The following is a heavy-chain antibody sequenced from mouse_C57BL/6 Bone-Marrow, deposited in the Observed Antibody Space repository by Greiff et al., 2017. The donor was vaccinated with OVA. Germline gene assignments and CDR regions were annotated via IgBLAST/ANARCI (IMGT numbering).Heavy chain of an antibody. Sequence: VQLQESGPELVKPGASVKISCKASGYAFSSSWMNWVKQRPGKGLEWIGRIYPGDGDTNYNGKFKGKATLTADKSSSTAYMQPSSLTSEDSAVCVGERGEGNPIALGYWGQGTSVTVSA. CDR2: IYPGDGDT. V-gene: IGHV1-82*01. D-gene: IGHD2-1*01. CDR3: ERGEGNPIALGY. J-gene: IGHJ4*01. CDR1: GYAFSSSW.